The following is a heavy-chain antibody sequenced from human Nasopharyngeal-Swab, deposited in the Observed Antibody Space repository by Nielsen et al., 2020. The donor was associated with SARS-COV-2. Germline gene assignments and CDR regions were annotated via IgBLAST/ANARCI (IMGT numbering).Heavy chain of an antibody. Sequence: SETLSLTCAVYGGSFSGYYWSWIRQPPGKGLEWIGEIHHSGSTDYNPSLKSRVTISVDTSKNQFSLKLNSVTAADTAVFYCARGPVRYDFWSGYYCGFDYWGQGTLVTVSS. CDR1: GGSFSGYY. CDR3: ARGPVRYDFWSGYYCGFDY. CDR2: IHHSGST. V-gene: IGHV4-34*01. D-gene: IGHD3-3*01. J-gene: IGHJ4*02.